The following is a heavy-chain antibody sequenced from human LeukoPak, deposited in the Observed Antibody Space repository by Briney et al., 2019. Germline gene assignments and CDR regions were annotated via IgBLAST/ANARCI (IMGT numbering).Heavy chain of an antibody. D-gene: IGHD3-22*01. CDR3: VKGKSRASTYYYDSSGYTL. Sequence: PGGSLRLSCAASGFTFSDYYMSWIRQAPGKGLEYVSAISSNGGSTYYADSVKGRFTISRDNSKNTLYLQMSSLRAEDTAVYYCVKGKSRASTYYYDSSGYTLWGQGTLVTVSS. V-gene: IGHV3-64D*09. CDR2: ISSNGGST. CDR1: GFTFSDYY. J-gene: IGHJ4*02.